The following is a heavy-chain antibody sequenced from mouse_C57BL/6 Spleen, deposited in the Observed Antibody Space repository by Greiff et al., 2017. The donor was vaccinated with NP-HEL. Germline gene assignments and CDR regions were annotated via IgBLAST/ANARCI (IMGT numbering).Heavy chain of an antibody. J-gene: IGHJ2*01. CDR2: IYPGSGST. D-gene: IGHD3-2*02. CDR1: GYTFTSYW. V-gene: IGHV1-55*01. Sequence: QVQLQQPGAELVKPGASVKMSCKASGYTFTSYWITWVKQRPGQGLEWIGDIYPGSGSTNYNEKFKSKATLTVDTSSSTAYMQLISLTSEESAVYYGARWGYSSVFFDYWGQGTTLTVSS. CDR3: ARWGYSSVFFDY.